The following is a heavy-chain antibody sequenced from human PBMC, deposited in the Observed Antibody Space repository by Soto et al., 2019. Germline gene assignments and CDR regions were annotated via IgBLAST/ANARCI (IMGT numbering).Heavy chain of an antibody. J-gene: IGHJ5*02. CDR3: ARESWYKFDP. Sequence: GGSLRLSGEVSGLTFSQCHMTWFRQAPGKGLEWISYISTTGSSIFYEGSVKGRFTISRDNAKNSLYLQMNSLRAEDTAVYYCARESWYKFDPWGPGTLVTVSS. V-gene: IGHV3-11*01. CDR1: GLTFSQCH. CDR2: ISTTGSSI. D-gene: IGHD6-13*01.